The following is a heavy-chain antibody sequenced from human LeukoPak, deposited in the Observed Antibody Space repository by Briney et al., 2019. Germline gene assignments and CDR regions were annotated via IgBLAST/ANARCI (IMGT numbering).Heavy chain of an antibody. Sequence: GGPLRLSCAASGFTFDDYAMHWVRQAPGKGLEWVSGISWNSGSIGYADSVKGRFTISRENAKNSLYLLMNSLRAGDTAVYYCARVFTARSGGYDAFDIWGQGTMVTVSS. CDR3: ARVFTARSGGYDAFDI. CDR2: ISWNSGSI. CDR1: GFTFDDYA. D-gene: IGHD6-25*01. V-gene: IGHV3-9*01. J-gene: IGHJ3*02.